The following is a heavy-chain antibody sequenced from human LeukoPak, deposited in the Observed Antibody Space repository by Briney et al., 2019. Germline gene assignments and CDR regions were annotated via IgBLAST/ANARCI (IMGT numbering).Heavy chain of an antibody. V-gene: IGHV3-74*01. CDR3: AKGGSGYYGSGSLGGMDV. D-gene: IGHD3-10*01. CDR1: GFTFSSYW. Sequence: GGSLRLSCAASGFTFSSYWMHWVRQAPGKGLVWVSRINSDGSSTSYADSVKGRFTISRDNAKTTLYLQMSGLRAEDTAVYYCAKGGSGYYGSGSLGGMDVWGQGTTVTVSS. J-gene: IGHJ6*02. CDR2: INSDGSST.